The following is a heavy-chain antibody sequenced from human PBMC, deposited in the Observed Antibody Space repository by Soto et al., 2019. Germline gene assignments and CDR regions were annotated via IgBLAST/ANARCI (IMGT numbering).Heavy chain of an antibody. J-gene: IGHJ4*02. CDR3: AKDQGSSWYEIDY. CDR1: GFTLSNYA. Sequence: GGSLRLSCAASGFTLSNYAVTWVCQAPGDGLEWVSTISGSGGSTYYADSVKGRFTISRDNSKNTLYLQMNSLRAEDTAVYYCAKDQGSSWYEIDYWGQGTLVTVSS. V-gene: IGHV3-23*01. D-gene: IGHD6-13*01. CDR2: ISGSGGST.